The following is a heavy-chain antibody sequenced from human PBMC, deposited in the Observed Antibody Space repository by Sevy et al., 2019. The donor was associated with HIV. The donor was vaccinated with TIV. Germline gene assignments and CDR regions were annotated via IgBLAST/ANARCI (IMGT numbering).Heavy chain of an antibody. V-gene: IGHV3-7*01. CDR2: IKDDGSEK. Sequence: GGSLRLSCVASGFIVNNYWMTWVRQAPGKGLEWVANIKDDGSEKYYVGSVKGRFTISRDDAENSLFLQMNRLRVEDTAVYYCAKFKKRPHVWLSGGLDVWGQGTTVTVSS. D-gene: IGHD3-16*01. J-gene: IGHJ6*02. CDR3: AKFKKRPHVWLSGGLDV. CDR1: GFIVNNYW.